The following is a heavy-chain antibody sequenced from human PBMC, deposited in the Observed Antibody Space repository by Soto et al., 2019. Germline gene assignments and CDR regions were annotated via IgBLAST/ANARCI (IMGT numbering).Heavy chain of an antibody. CDR2: IIPIFGTA. V-gene: IGHV1-69*13. D-gene: IGHD6-13*01. CDR1: GGTFSSYA. J-gene: IGHJ4*02. CDR3: ARTPMYSSSFPDY. Sequence: SVKVSCKASGGTFSSYAISWVRQAPGQGLEWMGGIIPIFGTANYAQKFQGRVTITADESTSTAYMELSSLRSEDTAVYYCARTPMYSSSFPDYWGQGTLVTVSS.